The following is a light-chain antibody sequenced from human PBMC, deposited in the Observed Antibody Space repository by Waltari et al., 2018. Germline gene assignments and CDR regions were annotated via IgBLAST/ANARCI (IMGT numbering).Light chain of an antibody. J-gene: IGKJ2*01. Sequence: DIQITQSPSPLSASVGDRVTITCRASQSIGNYLACYQQKPGKAPKLLIFMASTLQREVQTRFSGSGSGTEFALTISLLQAEDFATYICQHFNNHPFIFGRRTKLEIK. CDR2: MAS. CDR1: QSIGNY. CDR3: QHFNNHPFI. V-gene: IGKV1-5*03.